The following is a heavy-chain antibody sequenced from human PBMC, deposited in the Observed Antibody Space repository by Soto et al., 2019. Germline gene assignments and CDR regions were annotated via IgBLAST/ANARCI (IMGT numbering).Heavy chain of an antibody. CDR3: AREGYSGYDKVY. CDR2: IIPILGIA. CDR1: GGTFSSYT. Sequence: QVQLVQSGAEVTNPGPSVKVSCKASGGTFSSYTISWVRQAPGQGLEWMGRIIPILGIANYAQKFQGRVTITADKSTSTAYMELSSLRSEDAAVYYCAREGYSGYDKVYWGQGTLVTVSS. D-gene: IGHD5-12*01. V-gene: IGHV1-69*02. J-gene: IGHJ4*02.